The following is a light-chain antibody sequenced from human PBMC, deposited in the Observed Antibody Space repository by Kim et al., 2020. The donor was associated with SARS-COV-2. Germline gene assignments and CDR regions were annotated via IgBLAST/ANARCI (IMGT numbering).Light chain of an antibody. V-gene: IGLV1-40*01. Sequence: QSVLAQPPSVSGAPGQRVTISCTGDTSNIGAGFGVHWYQQSSGAAPRLLIYENSNRPSGIPDRFSASKSGTSASLTITGVQPEDEALYFCQSYDSGLSDVLFGGGTQLTVL. CDR3: QSYDSGLSDVL. CDR1: TSNIGAGFG. J-gene: IGLJ3*02. CDR2: ENS.